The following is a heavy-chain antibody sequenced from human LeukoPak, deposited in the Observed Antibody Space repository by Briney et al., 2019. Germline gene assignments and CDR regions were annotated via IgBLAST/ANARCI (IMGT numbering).Heavy chain of an antibody. D-gene: IGHD5-12*01. CDR2: IRYDGSNK. CDR1: GFTFSSYG. J-gene: IGHJ6*03. V-gene: IGHV3-33*08. Sequence: GRSLRLSCAASGFTFSSYGMHWVRQAPGKGLEWVAFIRYDGSNKYYADSVKGRFTISRDNSKNTLYLQMNSLRAEDTAVYYCARVEGYPFPYYYYYMDVWGKGTTVTVSS. CDR3: ARVEGYPFPYYYYYMDV.